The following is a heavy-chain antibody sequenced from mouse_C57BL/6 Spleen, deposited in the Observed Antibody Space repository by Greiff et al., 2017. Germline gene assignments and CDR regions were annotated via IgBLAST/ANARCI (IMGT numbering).Heavy chain of an antibody. CDR2: INPSSGYT. CDR1: GYTFTSYW. J-gene: IGHJ2*01. Sequence: QVHVKQSGAELAKPGASVKLSCKASGYTFTSYWMHWVKQRPGQGLEWIGYINPSSGYTKYNQKFKDKATLTADKSSSTAYMQLSSLTYEDSAVYYCAILITTVVAGDYWGQGTTRTVSS. V-gene: IGHV1-7*01. CDR3: AILITTVVAGDY. D-gene: IGHD1-1*01.